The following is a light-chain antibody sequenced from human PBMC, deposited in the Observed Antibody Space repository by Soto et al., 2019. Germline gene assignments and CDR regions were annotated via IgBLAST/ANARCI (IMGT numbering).Light chain of an antibody. CDR2: GAS. V-gene: IGKV3-20*01. CDR1: QSVSSSN. Sequence: ESVLIQLLGTLSSSPGERATLSCRASQSVSSSNLAWYQQKPGQPPRLLIYGASSRATGVPDRFSGSGSGTDFTLTINRLEPEDFAVYFCQQYGSSPLTSGGGTKVDIK. J-gene: IGKJ4*01. CDR3: QQYGSSPLT.